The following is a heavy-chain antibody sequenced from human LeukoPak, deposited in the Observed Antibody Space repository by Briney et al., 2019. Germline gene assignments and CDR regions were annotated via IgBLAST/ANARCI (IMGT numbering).Heavy chain of an antibody. J-gene: IGHJ4*02. CDR1: GFTFNRYA. V-gene: IGHV3-48*03. D-gene: IGHD6-19*01. Sequence: GGSLRLSCAASGFTFNRYAMSWVRQAPGKGLEWISYISSSGSTIYYADSVKGRFTISRDNAKNSLYLQMNSLRAEDTAVYYCSRESSGWNENYWGQGTLVTVSS. CDR3: SRESSGWNENY. CDR2: ISSSGSTI.